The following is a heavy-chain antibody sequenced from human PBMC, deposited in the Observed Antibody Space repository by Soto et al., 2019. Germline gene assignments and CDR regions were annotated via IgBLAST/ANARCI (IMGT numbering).Heavy chain of an antibody. CDR2: LIVILGTT. CDR1: GGSFSSYA. CDR3: ASGYYDSSGYSIDY. Sequence: QVQLVQSGAEVRKPGSSVKVSCQSFGGSFSSYAFSWVRQAPGQGLEWMGGLIVILGTTNYAQKFKGRVTFTADESTSTAYMEVSSLESEDTAIYYGASGYYDSSGYSIDYWGQGTQVTVSS. J-gene: IGHJ4*02. V-gene: IGHV1-69*01. D-gene: IGHD3-22*01.